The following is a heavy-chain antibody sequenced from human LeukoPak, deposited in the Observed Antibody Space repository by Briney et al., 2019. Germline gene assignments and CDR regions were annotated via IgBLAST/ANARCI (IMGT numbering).Heavy chain of an antibody. D-gene: IGHD5-12*01. CDR2: INPSGGST. Sequence: ASVKVSCKASGYTFTSYYMHWMRQAPGQGLEWMGIINPSGGSTSYAQKFQGRVTMTRDTSTSTVYMELSSLRSEDTAVYYCARDIAITGIDYWGQGTLVTVSS. CDR3: ARDIAITGIDY. V-gene: IGHV1-46*01. J-gene: IGHJ4*02. CDR1: GYTFTSYY.